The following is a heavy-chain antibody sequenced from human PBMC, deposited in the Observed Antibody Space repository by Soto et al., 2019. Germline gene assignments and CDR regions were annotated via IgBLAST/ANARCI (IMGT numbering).Heavy chain of an antibody. Sequence: SQTLSLTCAISGDSVSSSSVTWNWIRQSPLRGLEWLGRTYYRSKWYNDYAESVKSRITINSDTSKNQFSLHLNSVTPEDTAVYYCVRLIGNSWLDFWGQGTLVTVSS. CDR1: GDSVSSSSVT. V-gene: IGHV6-1*01. CDR2: TYYRSKWYN. CDR3: VRLIGNSWLDF. D-gene: IGHD1-26*01. J-gene: IGHJ5*01.